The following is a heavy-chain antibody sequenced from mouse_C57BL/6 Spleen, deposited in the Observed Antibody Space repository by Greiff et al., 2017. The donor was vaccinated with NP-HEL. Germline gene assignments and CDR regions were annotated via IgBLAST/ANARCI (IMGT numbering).Heavy chain of an antibody. V-gene: IGHV1-64*01. Sequence: QVQLQQPGAELVKPGASVKLSCKASGYTFTSYWMHWVKQRPGQGLEWIGMIHPNSGSTNYNEKFKSKATLTVDKSSSTAYMQLSSLTSEDSAVYYCARRGYEGYARDYWGQGTSVTVSS. CDR1: GYTFTSYW. CDR2: IHPNSGST. D-gene: IGHD2-3*01. CDR3: ARRGYEGYARDY. J-gene: IGHJ4*01.